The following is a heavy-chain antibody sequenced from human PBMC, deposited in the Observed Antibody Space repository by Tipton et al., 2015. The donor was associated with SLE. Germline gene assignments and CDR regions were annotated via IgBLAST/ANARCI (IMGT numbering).Heavy chain of an antibody. Sequence: TLSLTCTVSGGSISSGGYYWTWIRQLPGKGLEWIGYIYYNGNTYYSPSLGSRLTISVDTSKDQFSLRLTSVTAADTAVYYCARATDWNLSPYVWGKGTTVTVST. CDR2: IYYNGNT. CDR3: ARATDWNLSPYV. V-gene: IGHV4-31*03. CDR1: GGSISSGGYY. J-gene: IGHJ6*04. D-gene: IGHD1-7*01.